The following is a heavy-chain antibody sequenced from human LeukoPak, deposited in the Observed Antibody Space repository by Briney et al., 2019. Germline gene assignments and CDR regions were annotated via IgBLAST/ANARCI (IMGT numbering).Heavy chain of an antibody. D-gene: IGHD6-13*01. J-gene: IGHJ5*02. V-gene: IGHV5-51*01. CDR1: GYSFTSHW. CDR2: IYPRDSNT. CDR3: ARHPIAAGGAYNWFDP. Sequence: GESLKISCKGFGYGSGYSFTSHWIAWVRQMPGKGLEWMGIIYPRDSNTIYSPSFQGQVTISVDTSINTAYLQWISLKASDTAMYYCARHPIAAGGAYNWFDPWGQGTLVSVSS.